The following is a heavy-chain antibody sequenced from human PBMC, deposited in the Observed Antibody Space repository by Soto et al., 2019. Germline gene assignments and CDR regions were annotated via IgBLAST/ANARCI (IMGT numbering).Heavy chain of an antibody. V-gene: IGHV3-30-3*01. J-gene: IGHJ4*02. D-gene: IGHD2-21*02. CDR1: GFTFSSYA. CDR3: AREPRPSVVVTAIPILYFDY. CDR2: ISYDGSNK. Sequence: QVQLVESGGGVVQPGRSLRLSCAASGFTFSSYAMHWVRQAPGKGLEWVAVISYDGSNKYYADSVKGRFTISRDNSKNTLYLQMNSLRAEDTAVYYCAREPRPSVVVTAIPILYFDYWGQGTLVTVSS.